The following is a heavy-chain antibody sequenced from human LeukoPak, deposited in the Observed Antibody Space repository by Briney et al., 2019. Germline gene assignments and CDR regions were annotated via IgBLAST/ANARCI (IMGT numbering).Heavy chain of an antibody. V-gene: IGHV3-15*07. CDR2: IKTKTDGATT. Sequence: PGGSLRLSCAASGFTFSNAWMNWVRQAPGRGLEWVGRIKTKTDGATTDYAAPVKGRFTISRDDSKNTLYLQMNSLKTEDTAVYYCTTDILRFDPWGQGTLVTVSS. CDR1: GFTFSNAW. CDR3: TTDILRFDP. D-gene: IGHD2-15*01. J-gene: IGHJ5*02.